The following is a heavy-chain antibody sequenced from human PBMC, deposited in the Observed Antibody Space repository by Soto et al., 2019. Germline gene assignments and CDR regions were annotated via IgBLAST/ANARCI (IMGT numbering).Heavy chain of an antibody. CDR1: GFTFSSYS. CDR2: ISSSSYI. J-gene: IGHJ3*02. Sequence: GGSLRLSCAASGFTFSSYSMNWVRQAPGKGLEWVSSISSSSYIYYADSVKGRFTISRDNAKNSLYLQMNSLRAEDTAVYYCAGIQLGYDAFDIWGQGTMVTVSS. D-gene: IGHD6-6*01. V-gene: IGHV3-21*01. CDR3: AGIQLGYDAFDI.